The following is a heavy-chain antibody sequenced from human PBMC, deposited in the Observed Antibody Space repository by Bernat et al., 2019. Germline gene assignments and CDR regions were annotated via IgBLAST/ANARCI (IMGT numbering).Heavy chain of an antibody. J-gene: IGHJ4*02. CDR3: AKGFHPHIAAANLD. D-gene: IGHD6-13*01. CDR1: GFTFDDYA. V-gene: IGHV3-9*01. CDR2: ISWNSGSI. Sequence: EVQLVESGGGLVQPGRSLRLSCAASGFTFDDYAMHWVRQAPGKGLEWVSGISWNSGSIGYADSVKGRFTISRDNDKNSLYLQMNSLRAEETALYYCAKGFHPHIAAANLDWCQGTLVTVSS.